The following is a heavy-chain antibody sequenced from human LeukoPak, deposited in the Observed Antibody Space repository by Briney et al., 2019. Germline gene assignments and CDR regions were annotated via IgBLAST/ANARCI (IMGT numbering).Heavy chain of an antibody. CDR3: ARGADGAYSSGSSSSHYGMDV. D-gene: IGHD6-19*01. Sequence: GGSLRLSCAASGFTFSSYAMHCVRQAPGKGLEWVAVISYEGIYKYYADSVKGRFTISRQNSRNTLYLESNSLRAEDTAVYYCARGADGAYSSGSSSSHYGMDVWGQGTTVTVSS. CDR2: ISYEGIYK. J-gene: IGHJ6*02. CDR1: GFTFSSYA. V-gene: IGHV3-30-3*01.